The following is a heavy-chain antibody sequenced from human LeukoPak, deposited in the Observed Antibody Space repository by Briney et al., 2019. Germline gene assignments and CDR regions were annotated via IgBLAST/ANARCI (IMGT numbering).Heavy chain of an antibody. V-gene: IGHV4-39*06. D-gene: IGHD3-10*01. CDR1: GGSISSGAYY. CDR2: IHYSGKT. Sequence: SETLSLTCTVSGGSISSGAYYWGWIRQPPGKGLEWIGTIHYSGKTYYNPSLKSRITISIDTSKKQFALKLSSVTAADTAVYYCATTNVLLWFGELSKTAYFDYWGQGTLVTVSS. J-gene: IGHJ4*02. CDR3: ATTNVLLWFGELSKTAYFDY.